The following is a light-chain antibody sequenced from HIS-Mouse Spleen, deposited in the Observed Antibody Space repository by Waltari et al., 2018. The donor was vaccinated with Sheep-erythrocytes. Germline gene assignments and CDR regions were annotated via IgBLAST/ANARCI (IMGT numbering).Light chain of an antibody. Sequence: QSALTQPRSVSGSPGRSVTISCTGTSSEVGGYNYVSWYQQHPGKAPKLMIYDVSKRPSGVPDRFSGSKSGNTASLTISGLQAEDEADYYCCSYAGSYTLVFGGGTKLTVL. CDR2: DVS. V-gene: IGLV2-11*01. J-gene: IGLJ2*01. CDR1: SSEVGGYNY. CDR3: CSYAGSYTLV.